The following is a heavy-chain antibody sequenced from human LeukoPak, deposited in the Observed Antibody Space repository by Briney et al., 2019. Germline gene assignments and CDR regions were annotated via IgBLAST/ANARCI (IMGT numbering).Heavy chain of an antibody. Sequence: GGSLRLSCAASGFIFSSHGMNWVRQAPGKGLEWVSGISPSGDITYYADSVKGRFTVSRDNSKNTVFLQMNDLTIEDTAIYYCAKRYSDGGFDPWGQGTLVTVSS. V-gene: IGHV3-23*01. CDR1: GFIFSSHG. D-gene: IGHD3-10*01. CDR3: AKRYSDGGFDP. CDR2: ISPSGDIT. J-gene: IGHJ5*02.